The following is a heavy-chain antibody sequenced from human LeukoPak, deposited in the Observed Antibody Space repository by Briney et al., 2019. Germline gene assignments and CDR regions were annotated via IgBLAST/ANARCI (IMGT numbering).Heavy chain of an antibody. CDR2: IYYSGST. CDR1: GGSFSGYY. D-gene: IGHD3-10*01. V-gene: IGHV4-59*08. Sequence: SETLSLTCAVYGGSFSGYYWSWIRQPPGKGLEWIGYIYYSGSTNYNPSLKSRVTISVDTSKNQFSLKLSSVTAADTAVYYCARLRRSAGFDYWGQGTLVTVSS. J-gene: IGHJ4*02. CDR3: ARLRRSAGFDY.